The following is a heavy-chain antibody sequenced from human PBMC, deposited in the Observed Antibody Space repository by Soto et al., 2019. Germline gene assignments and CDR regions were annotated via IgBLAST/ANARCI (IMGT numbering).Heavy chain of an antibody. CDR1: GYTFTSYG. Sequence: ASVKVSCKASGYTFTSYGISWVRQAPGQGLEWMGWISAYNGNTNYAQKLQGRVTMTTDTSTSTAYMELRSLRSDDTAVYYCARDGFYYESSGPMDAFDIWGQGTMVTVSS. V-gene: IGHV1-18*04. J-gene: IGHJ3*02. CDR2: ISAYNGNT. CDR3: ARDGFYYESSGPMDAFDI. D-gene: IGHD3-22*01.